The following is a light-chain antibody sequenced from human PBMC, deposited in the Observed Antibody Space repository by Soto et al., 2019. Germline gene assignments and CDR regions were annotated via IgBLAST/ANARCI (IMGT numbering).Light chain of an antibody. CDR3: QQYGGSPFT. CDR1: QSIFHNY. Sequence: EIVLTQSPGTLSLSPRESATLSCRASQSIFHNYLAWYQQKPGQAPRLRVYGASFRATGIPDRFSGSGSGTDFPLTISRLEPEDFAVYYCQQYGGSPFTFGQGTRLEI. J-gene: IGKJ2*01. CDR2: GAS. V-gene: IGKV3-20*01.